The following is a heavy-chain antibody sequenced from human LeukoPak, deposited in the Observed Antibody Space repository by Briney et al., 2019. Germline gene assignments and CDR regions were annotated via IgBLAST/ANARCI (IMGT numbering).Heavy chain of an antibody. CDR3: ARGWYNFDY. J-gene: IGHJ4*02. V-gene: IGHV3-23*01. CDR1: GFIFSNYA. D-gene: IGHD6-19*01. CDR2: INNSGDRR. Sequence: LPGGSLRLSCAASGFIFSNYAMSWVRQAPGKGLEWVSGINNSGDRRFYADSVKGRFTISRDNSKNTLYLQMNSLRAKDTAVYYCARGWYNFDYWGQGIRVTVSS.